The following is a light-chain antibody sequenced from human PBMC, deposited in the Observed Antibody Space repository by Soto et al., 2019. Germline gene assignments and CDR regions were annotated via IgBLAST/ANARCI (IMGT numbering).Light chain of an antibody. V-gene: IGKV3-20*01. Sequence: EIVLTQSPGTLSLSPGERDTLSCRASQSVSSSYLAWYQQKPGQAPRLPIYGASSRATGIPDRFSGSGSGTDFTLTISRLEPEDFAVYYCQQYGSSSWTFGQGTKVDTK. CDR3: QQYGSSSWT. CDR2: GAS. J-gene: IGKJ1*01. CDR1: QSVSSSY.